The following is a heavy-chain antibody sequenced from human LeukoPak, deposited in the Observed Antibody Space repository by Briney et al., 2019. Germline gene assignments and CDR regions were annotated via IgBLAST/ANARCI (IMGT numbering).Heavy chain of an antibody. J-gene: IGHJ3*02. CDR2: ISSSSSYI. V-gene: IGHV3-21*01. CDR1: GFTFSSYS. Sequence: PGGSLRLSRAASGFTFSSYSMNWVRQAPGKGLEWVSSISSSSSYIYYADSVKGRFTISRDNAKNSLYLQMNSLRAEDTAVYYCARLMGLDAFDIWGQGTMVTVSS. CDR3: ARLMGLDAFDI.